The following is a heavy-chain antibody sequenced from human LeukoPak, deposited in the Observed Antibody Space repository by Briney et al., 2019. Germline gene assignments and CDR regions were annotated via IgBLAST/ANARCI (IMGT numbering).Heavy chain of an antibody. CDR1: GYTFTGYY. CDR3: ARGRYGYGYWVGFFDY. V-gene: IGHV1-2*02. J-gene: IGHJ4*02. CDR2: INPNSGGT. Sequence: AASVKVSCKASGYTFTGYYMHWVRQAPGQGLEWMGWINPNSGGTNYAQKFQGRVTMTRDTSISTAYMELSRLRSDDTAVYYCARGRYGYGYWVGFFDYWGQRTLVTVSS. D-gene: IGHD5-18*01.